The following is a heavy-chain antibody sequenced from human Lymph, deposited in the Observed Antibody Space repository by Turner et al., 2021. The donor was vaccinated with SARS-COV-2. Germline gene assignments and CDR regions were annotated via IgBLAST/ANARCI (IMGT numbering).Heavy chain of an antibody. CDR1: GFTFSTYG. J-gene: IGHJ3*02. CDR3: ARDFPPQDGYNPAGGFDI. Sequence: QVQLVESGGGVVQPGGSLRLSCAASGFTFSTYGMHWVRQAPGKGLEWVAVISYDGSNKFYADSVKGRFTISRDNSKNTLYLQMNSLRAEDTAVYYCARDFPPQDGYNPAGGFDIWGQGTMVSVSS. V-gene: IGHV3-30*19. D-gene: IGHD5-12*01. CDR2: ISYDGSNK.